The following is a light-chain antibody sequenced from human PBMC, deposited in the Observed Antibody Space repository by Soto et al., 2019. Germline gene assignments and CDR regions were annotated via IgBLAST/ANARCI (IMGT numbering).Light chain of an antibody. V-gene: IGKV1-5*01. J-gene: IGKJ1*01. CDR1: QSITTY. Sequence: DIQMTQSPSSLSASVGDRVTITCRASQSITTYLNWYQQKPGKAPKLLIYDASSLESGVPSRFSGSGSGTEFTLTISSLQPDDFATYYCQQYNSYGKVFGQGTKVDIK. CDR2: DAS. CDR3: QQYNSYGKV.